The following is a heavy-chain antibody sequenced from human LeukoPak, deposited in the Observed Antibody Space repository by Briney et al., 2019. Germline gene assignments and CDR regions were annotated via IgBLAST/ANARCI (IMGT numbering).Heavy chain of an antibody. CDR1: GFTFSTYS. D-gene: IGHD6-6*01. CDR3: AKQVHSSSSNYFDY. Sequence: GGSLRLSCAASGFTFSTYSMNWVRQAPGKGLEWVSYISSSSSTIYYADSVKGRFTISRDNAKNTLYLQMNSLRAEDTAVYYCAKQVHSSSSNYFDYWGQGTLVTVSS. J-gene: IGHJ4*02. CDR2: ISSSSSTI. V-gene: IGHV3-48*01.